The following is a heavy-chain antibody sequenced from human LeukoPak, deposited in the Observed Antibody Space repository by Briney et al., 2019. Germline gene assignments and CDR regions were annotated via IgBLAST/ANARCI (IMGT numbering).Heavy chain of an antibody. CDR2: IYTSGST. V-gene: IGHV4-4*07. J-gene: IGHJ6*03. D-gene: IGHD3-3*01. Sequence: SETLSLTCTVSGGSISSFYWSWIRQPAGKGLEWIGRIYTSGSTNYNPSLKSRVTISVDKSKNQFSLKLTSVTAADTAVYYCARQDFYYYYMDVWGKGTTVTVSS. CDR3: ARQDFYYYYMDV. CDR1: GGSISSFY.